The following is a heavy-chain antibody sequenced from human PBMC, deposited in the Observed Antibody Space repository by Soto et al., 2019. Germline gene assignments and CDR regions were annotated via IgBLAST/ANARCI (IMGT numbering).Heavy chain of an antibody. Sequence: EVQLVESGGGLVKPGGSLRLSCAASGFTFSRYGMNWLRQAPGKGLEWVASISSSTSYVYYADSVKGRFTTSRDNAKNILYWEMNALRTEDTSVNFGARVPTEGRVGNWFESWGQGTLFTVSS. CDR2: ISSSTSYV. D-gene: IGHD2-2*01. CDR3: ARVPTEGRVGNWFES. V-gene: IGHV3-21*06. J-gene: IGHJ5*01. CDR1: GFTFSRYG.